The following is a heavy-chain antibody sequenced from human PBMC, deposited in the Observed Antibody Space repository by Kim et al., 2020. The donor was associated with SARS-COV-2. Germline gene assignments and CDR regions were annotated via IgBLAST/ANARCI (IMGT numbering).Heavy chain of an antibody. V-gene: IGHV3-30*01. D-gene: IGHD3-10*01. J-gene: IGHJ4*02. Sequence: VKGQLPISRDKSKNALYLQMNSLRAEDTAVYYCASGETVRDPTQTSTADYWGQGTLVTVSS. CDR3: ASGETVRDPTQTSTADY.